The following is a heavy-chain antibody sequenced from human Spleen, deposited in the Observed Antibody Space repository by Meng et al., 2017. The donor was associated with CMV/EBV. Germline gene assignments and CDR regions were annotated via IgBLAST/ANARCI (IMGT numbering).Heavy chain of an antibody. CDR1: FYTFTTYG. CDR3: ATSGGIGSGTYREYFDY. CDR2: ISAYNGNT. J-gene: IGHJ4*02. Sequence: ASVKVSCKASFYTFTTYGISWVRQAPGQGLEWMGWISAYNGNTNYAQELQGRVTMTTDTSTNTAYMELRGLRSDDTAVYYCATSGGIGSGTYREYFDYWGQGTLVTVS. V-gene: IGHV1-18*01. D-gene: IGHD1-26*01.